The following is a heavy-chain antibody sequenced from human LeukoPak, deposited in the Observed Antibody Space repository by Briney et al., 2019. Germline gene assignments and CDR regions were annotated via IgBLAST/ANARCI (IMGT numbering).Heavy chain of an antibody. Sequence: ASVKVSCKVSGYTLTELSMHWVRQAPGKGLEWMGGFDPEDGETIYAQKFQGRVTMTEDTSTDTAYMELSSLRSEDTAVYYCATDNPIITMARGALDYWGRGTLVTVSS. CDR2: FDPEDGET. D-gene: IGHD3-10*01. J-gene: IGHJ4*02. V-gene: IGHV1-24*01. CDR3: ATDNPIITMARGALDY. CDR1: GYTLTELS.